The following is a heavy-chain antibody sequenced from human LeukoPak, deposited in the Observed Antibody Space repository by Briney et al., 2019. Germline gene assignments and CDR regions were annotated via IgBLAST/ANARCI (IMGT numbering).Heavy chain of an antibody. CDR3: ARGKRLVTTSYYFDS. D-gene: IGHD4-17*01. Sequence: GGSLRLSCAASGFTFSSYAMTWVRQAPGEGLQWVSGISGSGTSAYYADSVRGRFTISRDNSKNTLYLQMNGLGAEDTGLYYCARGKRLVTTSYYFDSWGQGTLVTVSS. V-gene: IGHV3-23*01. CDR1: GFTFSSYA. J-gene: IGHJ4*02. CDR2: ISGSGTSA.